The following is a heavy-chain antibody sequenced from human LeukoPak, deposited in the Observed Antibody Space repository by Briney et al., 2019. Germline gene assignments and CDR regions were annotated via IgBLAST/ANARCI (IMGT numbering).Heavy chain of an antibody. D-gene: IGHD3-3*01. CDR3: ARGVPYDFWSGRSWFDP. CDR1: GGSISVTNYY. V-gene: IGHV4-61*01. Sequence: SETLSLTCTVSGGSISVTNYYWSWIRQPPGKGLEWIGHTSYSGSTNYNPSLKSRVTISVDTSKNQFSLKLSSVTAADTAVYYCARGVPYDFWSGRSWFDPWGQGTLVTVSS. J-gene: IGHJ5*02. CDR2: TSYSGST.